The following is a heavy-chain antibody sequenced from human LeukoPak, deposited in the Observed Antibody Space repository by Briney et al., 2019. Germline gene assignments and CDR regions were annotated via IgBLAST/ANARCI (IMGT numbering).Heavy chain of an antibody. D-gene: IGHD3-3*01. CDR1: GFTFSSYG. CDR2: ISYDGSNK. CDR3: ARERQNKDFWSGGDY. V-gene: IGHV3-30*03. Sequence: PGGSLRLSCAASGFTFSSYGMHWVRQAPGKGLEWVAVISYDGSNKYYADSVKGRFTISRDNPKNSLYLQMNTLRPEDTAVYYCARERQNKDFWSGGDYWGQGALVTVSS. J-gene: IGHJ4*02.